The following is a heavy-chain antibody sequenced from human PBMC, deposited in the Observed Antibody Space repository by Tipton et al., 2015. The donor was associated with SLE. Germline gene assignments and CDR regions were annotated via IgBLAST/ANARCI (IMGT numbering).Heavy chain of an antibody. CDR3: ARGRIAARYFDY. D-gene: IGHD6-6*01. Sequence: GLVKPSETLSLTCGVSGYSINSGFYWGWIRQPPGKGLEWIGSIYHSGITYYNPSLKSRVTISLEQSKNQLSLRLSSVTAADTSVYYCARGRIAARYFDYWGQGTLVTVSS. CDR2: IYHSGIT. V-gene: IGHV4-38-2*01. J-gene: IGHJ4*02. CDR1: GYSINSGFY.